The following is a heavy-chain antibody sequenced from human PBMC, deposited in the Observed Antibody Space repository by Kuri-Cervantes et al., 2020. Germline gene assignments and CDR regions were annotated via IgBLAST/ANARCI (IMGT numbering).Heavy chain of an antibody. CDR1: GFTFDDYA. CDR2: ISWNSGSI. CDR3: AKLGYGDYTSLDAFDI. V-gene: IGHV3-9*01. Sequence: GGSLRLSCAVSGFTFDDYAMHWVRQAPGKGLEWVSGISWNSGSIGYADSVKGRFTISRDNSKNTLYLQMNSLRAEDTAVYYCAKLGYGDYTSLDAFDIWGQGTMVTVSS. D-gene: IGHD4-17*01. J-gene: IGHJ3*02.